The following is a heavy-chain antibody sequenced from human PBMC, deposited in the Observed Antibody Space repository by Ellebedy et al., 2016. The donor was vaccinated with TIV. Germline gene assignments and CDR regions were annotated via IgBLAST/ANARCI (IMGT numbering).Heavy chain of an antibody. CDR3: ARDALCSGGSCYGGD. V-gene: IGHV1-3*01. J-gene: IGHJ4*02. CDR2: INAGNGNT. CDR1: GYTFTSYA. D-gene: IGHD2-15*01. Sequence: AASVKVSCKASGYTFTSYAMHWVRQAPGQRLEWMGWINAGNGNTKYSQKFQGRVTITRDTSASTAYMELSSLRSEDTAVYYCARDALCSGGSCYGGDWGQGTLVTVSS.